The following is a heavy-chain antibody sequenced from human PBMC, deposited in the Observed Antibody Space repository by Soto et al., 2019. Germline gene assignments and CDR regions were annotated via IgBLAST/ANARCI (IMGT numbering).Heavy chain of an antibody. CDR1: GVSISSGDYY. J-gene: IGHJ4*02. CDR2: IYYSENT. D-gene: IGHD3-22*01. Sequence: SETLSLTCTVSGVSISSGDYYWSWIRQTPGKGLEWIGYIYYSENTYYNPSLKSRVAISGDTSKNQFSLRLSSVTAADTAVYYCAGRVQDGGRFYYVDYCGQGVLVTVSS. CDR3: AGRVQDGGRFYYVDY. V-gene: IGHV4-30-4*01.